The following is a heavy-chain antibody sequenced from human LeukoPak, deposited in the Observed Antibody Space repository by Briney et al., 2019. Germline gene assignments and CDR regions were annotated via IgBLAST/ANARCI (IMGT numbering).Heavy chain of an antibody. CDR3: ASQRGQIAAADFDY. J-gene: IGHJ4*02. Sequence: ASVKVSCKASGYTFTGYYMHWVRQAPGQGLEWMGWINPNSDGTNYAQKFQGRVTMTRDTSISTAYMELSRLRSDDTAVYYCASQRGQIAAADFDYWGQGTLVTVSS. CDR2: INPNSDGT. CDR1: GYTFTGYY. D-gene: IGHD6-13*01. V-gene: IGHV1-2*02.